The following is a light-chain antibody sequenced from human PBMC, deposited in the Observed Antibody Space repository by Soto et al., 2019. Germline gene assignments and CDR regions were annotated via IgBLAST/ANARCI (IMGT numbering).Light chain of an antibody. V-gene: IGKV3-20*01. J-gene: IGKJ1*01. CDR3: QQYGGSPQT. CDR1: QSGSTY. Sequence: EIVLTQSPGTLALSPGEGATLSCRASQSGSTYLAWYQQKPGQAPRLLIYGASSRATGIPDSFSGSGSGTDFTLTISRLEPEDFAVYYCQQYGGSPQTFGQGTKVEIK. CDR2: GAS.